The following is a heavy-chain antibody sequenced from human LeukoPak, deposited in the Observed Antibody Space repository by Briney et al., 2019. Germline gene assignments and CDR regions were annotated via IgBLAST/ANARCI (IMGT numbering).Heavy chain of an antibody. D-gene: IGHD7-27*01. CDR3: ARCGGSVKERGTGDLIHYSMDV. J-gene: IGHJ6*02. CDR2: IYPGDSHT. CDR1: GYSIISIW. Sequence: ESPQTLCCGSGYSIISIWNGWVRQMPREGLVGRVMIYPGDSHTRYSPSFKGQVTISADKSIIPVYLKWSSLKASDTAIYYCARCGGSVKERGTGDLIHYSMDVWGQGTTVTVSS. V-gene: IGHV5-51*01.